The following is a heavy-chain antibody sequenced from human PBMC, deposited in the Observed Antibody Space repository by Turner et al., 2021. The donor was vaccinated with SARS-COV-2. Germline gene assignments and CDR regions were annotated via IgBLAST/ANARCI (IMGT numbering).Heavy chain of an antibody. Sequence: QVQLVESGGGGVQPGRSLRLSCAASGFTFSSYAMHWVRQAPGKGLEWVALISYDGSNKYYADSVKGRFTISRDNSKSTLYLQMNSLRAEDTAVYYCARDGGGMLRTWGQGTLVTVSS. V-gene: IGHV3-30-3*01. J-gene: IGHJ4*02. CDR1: GFTFSSYA. CDR3: ARDGGGMLRT. CDR2: ISYDGSNK. D-gene: IGHD3-16*01.